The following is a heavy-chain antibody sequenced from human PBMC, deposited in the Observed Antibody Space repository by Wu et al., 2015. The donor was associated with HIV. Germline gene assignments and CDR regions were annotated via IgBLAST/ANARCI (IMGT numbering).Heavy chain of an antibody. J-gene: IGHJ1*01. CDR2: ISAYNGNT. V-gene: IGHV1-18*01. D-gene: IGHD2-15*01. CDR1: GYTFTSYG. CDR3: ARVLQSGGSCYGAVCAEYFQH. Sequence: LVQSGAEVKKPGASVKVSCKTSGYTFTSYGISWVRQAPGQGLEWMGWISAYNGNTNYAQKLQGRVTMTTDTSTSTAYMELRSLRSDDTAVYYCARVLQSGGSCYGAVCAEYFQHWGQGTLVTVSS.